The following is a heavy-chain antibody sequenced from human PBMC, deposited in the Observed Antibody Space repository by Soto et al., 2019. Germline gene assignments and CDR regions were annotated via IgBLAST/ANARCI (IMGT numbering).Heavy chain of an antibody. Sequence: GESLKISCQGFGYSFTSFWIGWVRQMPGKGLEWMGIINPVDSDTRYSPSFQGQVTISVDKSITTAYLQWSSLKASDTAMYYCARGFFRLPSTPNFDYWGLGTLVTVSS. D-gene: IGHD3-3*01. CDR1: GYSFTSFW. J-gene: IGHJ4*02. V-gene: IGHV5-51*01. CDR3: ARGFFRLPSTPNFDY. CDR2: INPVDSDT.